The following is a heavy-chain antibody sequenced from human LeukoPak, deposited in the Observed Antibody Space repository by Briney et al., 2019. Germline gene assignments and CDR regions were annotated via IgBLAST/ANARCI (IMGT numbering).Heavy chain of an antibody. Sequence: SVKVSCKASGGTFSSYAITWVRQAPGQGLEWMGGIFLIFATANYAQKFQGRVTITADESTSTAYMELSSLRSEDTAVYYCARDLVGYCSSTSCWFGTDPDYYYYMDVWGKGTTVTISS. V-gene: IGHV1-69*13. D-gene: IGHD2-2*01. CDR3: ARDLVGYCSSTSCWFGTDPDYYYYMDV. J-gene: IGHJ6*03. CDR1: GGTFSSYA. CDR2: IFLIFATA.